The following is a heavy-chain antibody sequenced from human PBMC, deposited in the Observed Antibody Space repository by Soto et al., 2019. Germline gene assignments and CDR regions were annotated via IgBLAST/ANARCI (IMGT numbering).Heavy chain of an antibody. CDR2: INPNSGGT. D-gene: IGHD3-22*01. Sequence: GASVKVSCKASGYTFTGYYMHWVRQAPGQGLEWMGWINPNSGGTNYAQKFQGWVTMTRDTSISTAYMELSRLRSDDTAVYYCARDQSPQSLYYYDRHYYGMDVWGQGTTVTVSS. CDR1: GYTFTGYY. CDR3: ARDQSPQSLYYYDRHYYGMDV. V-gene: IGHV1-2*04. J-gene: IGHJ6*02.